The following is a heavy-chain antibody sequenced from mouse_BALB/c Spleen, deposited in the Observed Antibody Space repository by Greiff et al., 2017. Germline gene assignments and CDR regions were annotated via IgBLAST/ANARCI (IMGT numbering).Heavy chain of an antibody. Sequence: ESGPGLVKPSQSLSLTCTVTGYSITSDYAWNWIRQFPGNKLEWMGYISYSGSTSYNPSLKSRISITRDTSKNQFFLQLNSVTTEDTATYYCARNTVVPPYAMDYWGQGTSVTVSS. CDR3: ARNTVVPPYAMDY. V-gene: IGHV3-2*02. CDR1: GYSITSDYA. D-gene: IGHD1-1*01. J-gene: IGHJ4*01. CDR2: ISYSGST.